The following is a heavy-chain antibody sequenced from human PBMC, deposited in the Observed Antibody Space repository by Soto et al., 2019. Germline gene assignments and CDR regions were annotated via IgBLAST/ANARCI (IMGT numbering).Heavy chain of an antibody. CDR3: ARKGALLIGDQGVYFQH. V-gene: IGHV4-34*01. Sequence: QVQLQQWGAGLLKPSETLSLTCAVYGGSFSGYYWIWIRQTPRKGLEWIGEVNHIVITNYSPSLKSRVTLSADLSRNQFSLKLSSVTVADTAIYYCARKGALLIGDQGVYFQHWGQGTPVTVSS. CDR2: VNHIVIT. D-gene: IGHD4-17*01. CDR1: GGSFSGYY. J-gene: IGHJ1*01.